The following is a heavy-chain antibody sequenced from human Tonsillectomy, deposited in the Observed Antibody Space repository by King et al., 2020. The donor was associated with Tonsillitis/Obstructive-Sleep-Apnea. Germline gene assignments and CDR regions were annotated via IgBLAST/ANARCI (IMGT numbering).Heavy chain of an antibody. V-gene: IGHV3-48*03. Sequence: QLVQSGGGLVQPGGSLRLSCAASGFTFSRFEMNWVRQAPGKGLEWVSYISHSGSIINYADSMKGRFTISRDNAKNSLYLQMTSLRAEDTSLYYCARVYVPSYFMDVWGKGPTVTVSS. CDR2: ISHSGSII. D-gene: IGHD3-10*02. J-gene: IGHJ6*03. CDR3: ARVYVPSYFMDV. CDR1: GFTFSRFE.